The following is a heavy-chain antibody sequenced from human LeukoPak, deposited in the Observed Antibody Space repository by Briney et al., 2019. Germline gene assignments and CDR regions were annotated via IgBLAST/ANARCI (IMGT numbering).Heavy chain of an antibody. V-gene: IGHV3-9*01. CDR1: GFTFDDYA. Sequence: GGSLRLSCAASGFTFDDYAMHWVRQAPGKGLEWVSGIRWNSGSIGYADSVKGRFTISRDNAKNSLYLQMNSLRAEDTALYYCAAVYGSGSLVDYWGQGTLVTVSS. J-gene: IGHJ4*02. CDR2: IRWNSGSI. D-gene: IGHD3-10*01. CDR3: AAVYGSGSLVDY.